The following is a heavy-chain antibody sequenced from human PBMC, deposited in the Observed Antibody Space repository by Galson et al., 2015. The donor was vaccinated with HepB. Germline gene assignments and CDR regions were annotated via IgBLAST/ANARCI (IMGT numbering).Heavy chain of an antibody. J-gene: IGHJ6*02. CDR2: IRYDGSNK. D-gene: IGHD2-2*01. CDR1: GFTFSSYG. CDR3: AKDPDVYCSSSGCDYYYLMDV. Sequence: SLRLSCAASGFTFSSYGMHWVRQAPGKGLEWVAFIRYDGSNKYYADSVKGRFTISRDNSKNTLFLQMNSLRAEDTAVYYCAKDPDVYCSSSGCDYYYLMDVWGQGSTVTVSS. V-gene: IGHV3-30*02.